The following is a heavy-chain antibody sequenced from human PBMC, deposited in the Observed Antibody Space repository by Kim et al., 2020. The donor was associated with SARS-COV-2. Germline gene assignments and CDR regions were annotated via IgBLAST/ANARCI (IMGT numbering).Heavy chain of an antibody. D-gene: IGHD6-13*01. V-gene: IGHV3-23*01. CDR3: AKDIPAAAGTDSSY. Sequence: DSVKGRFTISRDSSRNTRYLQMNSLRAEATAVYYWAKDIPAAAGTDSSYWGQGTLVTVSS. J-gene: IGHJ4*02.